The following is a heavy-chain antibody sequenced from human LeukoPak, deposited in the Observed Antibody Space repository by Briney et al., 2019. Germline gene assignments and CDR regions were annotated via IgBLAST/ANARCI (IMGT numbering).Heavy chain of an antibody. V-gene: IGHV3-48*03. J-gene: IGHJ6*03. D-gene: IGHD3-10*01. CDR1: GFTFSSYE. CDR3: ARGSGSNYYYYYMDV. CDR2: ISSSGSTI. Sequence: GGSLRLSCAASGFTFSSYELNWVRQAPGKGLEWVSYISSSGSTIKYADSVKGRFTISRGSAKNSLYLQMNSLRAEDTAVYYCARGSGSNYYYYYMDVWGKGTTVTISS.